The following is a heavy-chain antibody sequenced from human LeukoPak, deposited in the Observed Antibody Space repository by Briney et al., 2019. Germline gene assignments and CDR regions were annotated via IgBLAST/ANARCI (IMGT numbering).Heavy chain of an antibody. CDR1: GFSFSNFG. CDR3: AREDGAHGSGSYPDY. CDR2: ISYDGSLK. Sequence: GGSLRLSCVGSGFSFSNFGMHWVRQAPGKGLEWMAVISYDGSLKYYLDSVKGRFTISRDNSKNTLYLQMNSLRAEDTAVYYCAREDGAHGSGSYPDYWGQGTLVTVSS. V-gene: IGHV3-30*03. D-gene: IGHD3-10*01. J-gene: IGHJ4*02.